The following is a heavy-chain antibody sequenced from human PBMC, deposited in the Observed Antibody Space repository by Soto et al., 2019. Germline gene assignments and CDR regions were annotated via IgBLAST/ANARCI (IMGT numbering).Heavy chain of an antibody. V-gene: IGHV4-31*03. Sequence: SETLSLTCTVSGGSISSGGYYWSWIRQHPGKGLEWIGYIYYSGSTYYNPSLKNRVTISVDTSKIQFSLKLTSVPAEATALFFCASSSFLRSGDLFHGLDVWGQGTTVTVSS. CDR1: GGSISSGGYY. J-gene: IGHJ6*02. CDR2: IYYSGST. CDR3: ASSSFLRSGDLFHGLDV. D-gene: IGHD3-10*01.